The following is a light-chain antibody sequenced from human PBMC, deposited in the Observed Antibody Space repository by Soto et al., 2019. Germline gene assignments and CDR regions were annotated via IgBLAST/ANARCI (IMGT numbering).Light chain of an antibody. J-gene: IGKJ2*01. Sequence: EILMTQSPVTLSVSPGERATLSCRASQSVSSNLVWYQQKPGQAPRLLIFGASTRATGIPARFSGSGSETEFTLTIGSLQSEDFADYYCQQYNNWPRTFGQGTKVEIK. CDR1: QSVSSN. CDR2: GAS. CDR3: QQYNNWPRT. V-gene: IGKV3-15*01.